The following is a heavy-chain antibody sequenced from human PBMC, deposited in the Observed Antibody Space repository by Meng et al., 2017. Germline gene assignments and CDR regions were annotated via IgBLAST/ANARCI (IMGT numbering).Heavy chain of an antibody. V-gene: IGHV5-51*01. D-gene: IGHD4/OR15-4a*01. CDR2: NYPGDSDT. J-gene: IGHJ3*02. Sequence: GEALKISCKGSGYSFTSYWNGWVRPMPGKGLEWMGINYPGDSDTRNSTSFHGQVTISDDKSISTAYLQWRSLKASDTAMYYCAIHQLDYELLVIWGQGTMVTVSS. CDR1: GYSFTSYW. CDR3: AIHQLDYELLVI.